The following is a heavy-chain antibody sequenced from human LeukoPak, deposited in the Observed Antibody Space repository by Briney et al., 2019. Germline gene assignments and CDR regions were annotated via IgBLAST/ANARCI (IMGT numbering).Heavy chain of an antibody. V-gene: IGHV1-18*01. CDR1: GYTLTSYG. CDR3: ARRLDYYDISGYHTLDY. CDR2: ISAYSGKT. D-gene: IGHD3-22*01. Sequence: ASVKVSCKASGYTLTSYGITWVRQAPGQGLEWMGWISAYSGKTNYAQKLQGRVTMTTDTSTSTAYMELRSLRSDDTAVYYCARRLDYYDISGYHTLDYWGQGTLVTVSS. J-gene: IGHJ4*02.